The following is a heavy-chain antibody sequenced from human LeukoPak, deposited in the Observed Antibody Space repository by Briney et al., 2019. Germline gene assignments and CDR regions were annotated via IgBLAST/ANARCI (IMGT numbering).Heavy chain of an antibody. V-gene: IGHV4-59*01. CDR1: GGSNTSDY. J-gene: IGHJ4*02. CDR3: ARVSRWAEAIDY. Sequence: SETLSLTCTVSGGSNTSDYWNWLRQPPGKGLEWIGYIHYSGGTNYHPSVNSRVTMSVDASKNQFSLRLTSVTTAHTAVYYCARVSRWAEAIDYWGQGTLVTVSS. CDR2: IHYSGGT. D-gene: IGHD1-26*01.